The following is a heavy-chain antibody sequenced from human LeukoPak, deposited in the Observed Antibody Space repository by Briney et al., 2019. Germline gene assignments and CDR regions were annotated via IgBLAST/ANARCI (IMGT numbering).Heavy chain of an antibody. J-gene: IGHJ4*02. CDR3: ARDLEDYYGSGSYISSFGY. CDR1: GYTFTSYG. D-gene: IGHD3-10*01. Sequence: ASVKVSCKASGYTFTSYGIRWVRQAPGQGLEWMGWISAYNGNTNYAQKPQGRVTMTTDTSTSTAYMELRSLRSDDTAVYYCARDLEDYYGSGSYISSFGYWGQGTLVTVSS. CDR2: ISAYNGNT. V-gene: IGHV1-18*01.